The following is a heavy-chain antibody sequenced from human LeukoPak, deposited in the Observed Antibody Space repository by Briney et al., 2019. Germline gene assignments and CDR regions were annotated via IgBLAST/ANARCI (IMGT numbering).Heavy chain of an antibody. J-gene: IGHJ6*03. V-gene: IGHV3-30*03. CDR2: ISYDGGKR. D-gene: IGHD5-18*01. CDR3: ARDQKQYSYGYHYYYMDV. CDR1: GFNFMTYG. Sequence: GGSLRLSCAASGFNFMTYGMHWVRQAPGKGLEWVAFISYDGGKRFFGESVKGRFTISRDNAKNSLYLQMNSLRAEDTAVYYCARDQKQYSYGYHYYYMDVWGKGTTVTVSS.